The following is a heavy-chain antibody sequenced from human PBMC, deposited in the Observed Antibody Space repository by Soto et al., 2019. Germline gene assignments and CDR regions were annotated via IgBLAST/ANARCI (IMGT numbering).Heavy chain of an antibody. CDR3: ATLRFLEWLKSSYFDY. V-gene: IGHV1-24*01. CDR2: FDPEDGET. Sequence: ASVKVSCKVSGYTLTELSMHWVRQAPGKGLEWMGGFDPEDGETIYAQKFQGRVTMTEDTSTDTAYMELSSLRSEDTAVYYCATLRFLEWLKSSYFDYWGQGTLVTVSS. J-gene: IGHJ4*02. D-gene: IGHD3-3*01. CDR1: GYTLTELS.